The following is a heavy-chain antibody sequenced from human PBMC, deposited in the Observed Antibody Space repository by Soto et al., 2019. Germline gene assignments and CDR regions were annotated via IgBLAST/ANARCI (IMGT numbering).Heavy chain of an antibody. CDR1: GGSISSGGYY. CDR3: ARSYGDYVDWFDP. CDR2: IYYSGST. Sequence: QVQLQESGPGLVKPSQTLSLTCTVSGGSISSGGYYWSWIRQHPGKGLEWIGYIYYSGSTYYNPSPKSRVTISVDTSKNQFSLKLSSVTAADTAVYYCARSYGDYVDWFDPWGQGTLVTVSS. J-gene: IGHJ5*02. V-gene: IGHV4-31*03. D-gene: IGHD4-17*01.